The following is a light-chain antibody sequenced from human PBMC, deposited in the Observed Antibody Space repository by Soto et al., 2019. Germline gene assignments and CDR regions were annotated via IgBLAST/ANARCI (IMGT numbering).Light chain of an antibody. CDR2: EVS. CDR1: SSDVGGYNY. Sequence: QSALTQPASVSGSPGQSITISCTGTSSDVGGYNYVSWYQQHPGKAPKLMIYEVSNRPSGVSNRFSGSKSGNTASLTISGLQAEDEADYYCSSYTSSSPYVFGTGTKGTV. V-gene: IGLV2-14*01. J-gene: IGLJ1*01. CDR3: SSYTSSSPYV.